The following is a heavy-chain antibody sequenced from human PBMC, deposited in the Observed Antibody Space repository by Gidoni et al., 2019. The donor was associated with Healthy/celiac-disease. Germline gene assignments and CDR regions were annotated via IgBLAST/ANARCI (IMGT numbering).Heavy chain of an antibody. CDR3: ARDPGVGSGSYDN. J-gene: IGHJ4*02. V-gene: IGHV4-59*01. D-gene: IGHD3-10*01. CDR1: GGSISSYY. Sequence: QVQLQESGPGLVKPSETLSLTCTVSGGSISSYYWSWIRQPPGKGLEWIGYIYYSGSTNYNPSLKSRVTISVDTSKNQFSLKLSAVTAADTAVYYCARDPGVGSGSYDNWGQGTLVTVSS. CDR2: IYYSGST.